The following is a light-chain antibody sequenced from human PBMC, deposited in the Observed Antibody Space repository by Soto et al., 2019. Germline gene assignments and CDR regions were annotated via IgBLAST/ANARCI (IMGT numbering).Light chain of an antibody. J-gene: IGKJ3*01. CDR1: QSVSSGY. V-gene: IGKV3-20*01. Sequence: EIVLTQSPGTLSLSPGEGATLSCRASQSVSSGYLAWYQQKPGQSPRLLIYGASTRATGIPDRFSGSGSGTDFILTITRLEPEDSAVYYCQQFRTFGPGTKVEIK. CDR3: QQFRT. CDR2: GAS.